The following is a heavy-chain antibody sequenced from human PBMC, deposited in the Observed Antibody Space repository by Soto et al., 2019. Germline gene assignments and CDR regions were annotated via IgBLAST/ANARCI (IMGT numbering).Heavy chain of an antibody. D-gene: IGHD2-2*01. V-gene: IGHV4-59*08. CDR1: GGSISSYY. CDR3: ATVSHQLLSGYAFDI. CDR2: IYYSGST. Sequence: SETLSLTCTVSGGSISSYYWSWIRQPPGKGLEWIGYIYYSGSTNYNPSLKSRVTISVDTSKNQFSLKLSSVTAADTAVYYCATVSHQLLSGYAFDIWGQGTMVTVSS. J-gene: IGHJ3*02.